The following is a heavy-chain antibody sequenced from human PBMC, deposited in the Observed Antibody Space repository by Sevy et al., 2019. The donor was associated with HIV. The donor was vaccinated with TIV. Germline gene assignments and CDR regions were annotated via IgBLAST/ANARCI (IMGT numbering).Heavy chain of an antibody. D-gene: IGHD3-3*01. J-gene: IGHJ6*02. CDR2: IKQDGSEK. CDR3: ARGWDFWGGYYTGYYGMDV. Sequence: GGSLRLSCAASGFTFSSYWMSWVRQAPGKGLEWVANIKQDGSEKYYVDSVKGRFTISRDNAKNSLYLQMNSLRAEDTAVYYCARGWDFWGGYYTGYYGMDVWGQGTTVTVSS. V-gene: IGHV3-7*01. CDR1: GFTFSSYW.